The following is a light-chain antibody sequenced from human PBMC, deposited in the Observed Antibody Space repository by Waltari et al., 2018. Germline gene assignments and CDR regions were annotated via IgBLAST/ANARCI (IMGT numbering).Light chain of an antibody. CDR2: DVS. CDR1: SSDVGSYNY. CDR3: SLYTTSSVL. V-gene: IGLV2-14*03. Sequence: QSALTQPASVSGSPGQSITISCTGTSSDVGSYNYVSWYQQHSGKVPKVIIYDVSNRPSGVSNRFSGSKSGNTASLTISGLQAEDEADYYCSLYTTSSVLFGGGTKLTVL. J-gene: IGLJ2*01.